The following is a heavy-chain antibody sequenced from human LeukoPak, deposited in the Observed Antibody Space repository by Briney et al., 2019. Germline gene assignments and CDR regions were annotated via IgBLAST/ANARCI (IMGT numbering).Heavy chain of an antibody. J-gene: IGHJ6*02. CDR2: INPNSGGT. D-gene: IGHD4-17*01. Sequence: ASVKVSCKASGYTFTAYYMHWVRQAPGQGLEWMGWINPNSGGTNSAQKFQGRVTMTRDTSISTAYMELSRLRSDDTAVFYCATTTVSTVGYGVEVWGQGTTVTVSS. V-gene: IGHV1-2*02. CDR1: GYTFTAYY. CDR3: ATTTVSTVGYGVEV.